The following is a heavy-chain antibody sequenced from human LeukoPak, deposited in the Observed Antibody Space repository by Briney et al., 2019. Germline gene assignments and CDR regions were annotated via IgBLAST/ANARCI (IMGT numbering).Heavy chain of an antibody. J-gene: IGHJ5*02. D-gene: IGHD2-2*02. CDR3: GYCSSTSCYKNWFDP. Sequence: GGSLRLSCAASGFTFSSYAMSWVRQAPGKGLEWVGFIRSKAYGGTTEYAASVKGRFTISRDDSKSIVYLQMNSLKTEDTAVYYCGYCSSTSCYKNWFDPWGQGTLVTVSS. CDR1: GFTFSSYA. V-gene: IGHV3-49*04. CDR2: IRSKAYGGTT.